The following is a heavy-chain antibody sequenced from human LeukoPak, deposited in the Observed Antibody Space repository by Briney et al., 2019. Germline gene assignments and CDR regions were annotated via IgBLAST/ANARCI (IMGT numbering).Heavy chain of an antibody. J-gene: IGHJ4*02. D-gene: IGHD6-19*01. Sequence: GGSLRLSCAASGFTFSSYAMHWVRQGPGKGLEWVSLIGGNGGNTYYADTVEGRFTISRDNSKNSLYLQMNSLRNEDTALYYCAKDIGSGWPLDHWGQGTLVTVSS. CDR2: IGGNGGNT. V-gene: IGHV3-43*02. CDR3: AKDIGSGWPLDH. CDR1: GFTFSSYA.